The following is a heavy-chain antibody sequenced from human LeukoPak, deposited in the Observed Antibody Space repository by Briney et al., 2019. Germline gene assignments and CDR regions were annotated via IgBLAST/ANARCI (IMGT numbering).Heavy chain of an antibody. Sequence: GGSLRLSCAASGFTFSSNAMSWVRQAPGKGLEWVSAISDSGGSTYYADSVRGRFTISRDNSMDTLYLQMNSLRAEDTAVYFCAKLIAVAGTDDYWGQGTLVTVSS. D-gene: IGHD6-19*01. CDR1: GFTFSSNA. CDR3: AKLIAVAGTDDY. V-gene: IGHV3-23*01. J-gene: IGHJ4*02. CDR2: ISDSGGST.